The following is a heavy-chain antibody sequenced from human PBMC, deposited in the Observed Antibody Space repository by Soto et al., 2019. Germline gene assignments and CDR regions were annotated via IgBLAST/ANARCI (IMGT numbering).Heavy chain of an antibody. CDR2: IYYSGST. CDR3: ARDMKGYDDYGDYDYFDY. V-gene: IGHV4-31*03. D-gene: IGHD4-17*01. J-gene: IGHJ4*02. CDR1: GGSISSGGYY. Sequence: SETLSLTCTVSGGSISSGGYYWSWIRQHPGKGLEWIGYIYYSGSTYYNPSLKSRVTISVDTSKNQFSLKLSSVTAADTAVYYCARDMKGYDDYGDYDYFDYWGQGTLVTV.